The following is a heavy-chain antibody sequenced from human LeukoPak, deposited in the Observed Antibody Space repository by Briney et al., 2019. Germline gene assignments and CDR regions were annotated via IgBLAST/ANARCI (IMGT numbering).Heavy chain of an antibody. V-gene: IGHV3-9*01. CDR2: ISWNSGSI. CDR1: GFTFDDYA. D-gene: IGHD2-2*01. Sequence: GRTLRLSCAASGFTFDDYAMHWVRQAPGKGLEWVSGISWNSGSIGYADSVKGRITISRDNAKNSLYLQMNSLRAEDTALYYCAKGYCSSTSCSYFDYWGQGTLVTVSS. CDR3: AKGYCSSTSCSYFDY. J-gene: IGHJ4*02.